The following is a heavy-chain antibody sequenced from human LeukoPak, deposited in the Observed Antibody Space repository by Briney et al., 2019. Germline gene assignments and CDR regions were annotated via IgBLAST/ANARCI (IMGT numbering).Heavy chain of an antibody. CDR1: GFTFDDYA. Sequence: GGSLRLSCAASGFTFDDYAMHWVRQAPGKGLEWVSGISWNSGSIGYADSVKGRFTIFRDNAKNSLYLQMNSLRAEDTALYYCAKDKYSSSWYFDYWGQGTLVTVSS. CDR3: AKDKYSSSWYFDY. D-gene: IGHD6-13*01. V-gene: IGHV3-9*01. CDR2: ISWNSGSI. J-gene: IGHJ4*02.